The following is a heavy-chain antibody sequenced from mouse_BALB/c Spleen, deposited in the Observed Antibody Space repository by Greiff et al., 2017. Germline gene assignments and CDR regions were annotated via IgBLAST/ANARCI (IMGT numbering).Heavy chain of an antibody. CDR1: GYTFSSYW. D-gene: IGHD4-1*01. J-gene: IGHJ3*01. Sequence: QVQLQQSGAELMKPGASVKISCKATGYTFSSYWIEWVKQRPGHGLEWIGEILPGSGSTNYNEKFKGKATFTADTSSNTAYMQLSSLTSEDSAVYYCARKGGWDYWFAYWGQGTLVTVSA. CDR2: ILPGSGST. CDR3: ARKGGWDYWFAY. V-gene: IGHV1-9*01.